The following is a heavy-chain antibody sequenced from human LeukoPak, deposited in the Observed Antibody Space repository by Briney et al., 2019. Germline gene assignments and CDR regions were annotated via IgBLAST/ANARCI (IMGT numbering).Heavy chain of an antibody. CDR3: AAVVPAALSCWFDP. D-gene: IGHD2-2*01. J-gene: IGHJ5*02. Sequence: ASVKVSCKASGYTFISYDINWVRQATGQGLEWMGWMDPNSGNTGYAQKFQGRVTMTRNTSISTAYMELSSLRSEDTAVYYCAAVVPAALSCWFDPWGQGTLVTVSS. V-gene: IGHV1-8*01. CDR1: GYTFISYD. CDR2: MDPNSGNT.